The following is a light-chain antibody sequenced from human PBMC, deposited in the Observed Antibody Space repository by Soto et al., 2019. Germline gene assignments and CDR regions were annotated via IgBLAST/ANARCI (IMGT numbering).Light chain of an antibody. CDR2: SAS. J-gene: IGKJ1*01. CDR1: HGISTY. CDR3: QQYYRYSWM. Sequence: DIQMTQSPSSVSASVGDRVTITCRASHGISTYLGLYQQKPGKVPKSLIYSASSLKSGVPARFSDSGSGTELTLTISDMQPDDFEYYYCQQYYRYSWMFXQGTKADSK. V-gene: IGKV1-16*01.